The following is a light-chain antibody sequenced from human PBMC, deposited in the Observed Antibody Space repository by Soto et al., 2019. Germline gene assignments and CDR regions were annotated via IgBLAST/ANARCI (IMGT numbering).Light chain of an antibody. CDR3: QQYNSYPYT. CDR1: QSISSW. CDR2: KAS. J-gene: IGKJ5*01. Sequence: DIQMTQSPSALSASVGDRVTITCRASQSISSWLAWYQQKPGKAPKLLIYKASSLESGVPSRFSGSGSGTEFTLTISSLQPDDFATYYCQQYNSYPYTFGQGTRLEIK. V-gene: IGKV1-5*03.